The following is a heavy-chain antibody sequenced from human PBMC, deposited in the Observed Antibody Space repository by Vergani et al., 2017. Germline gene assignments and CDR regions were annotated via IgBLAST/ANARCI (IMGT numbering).Heavy chain of an antibody. CDR3: ARGRTTIFAFDY. V-gene: IGHV3-66*02. D-gene: IGHD3-3*01. J-gene: IGHJ4*02. Sequence: EVQLVESGGGLVKPGGSLRLSCAASGFTFSSYSMSWVRQAPGKGLEWVSVIYSGGSTYYADSVKGRFTISRDNSKNTLYLQMNSLRAEDTAVYYCARGRTTIFAFDYWGQGTLVTVSS. CDR1: GFTFSSYS. CDR2: IYSGGST.